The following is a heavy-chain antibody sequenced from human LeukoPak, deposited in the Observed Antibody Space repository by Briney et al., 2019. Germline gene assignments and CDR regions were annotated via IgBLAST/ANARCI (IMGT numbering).Heavy chain of an antibody. CDR2: INPHSGGT. D-gene: IGHD1-26*01. CDR3: ARDMDSGPDFFDY. Sequence: ASVKVSCKPSGYSFTDYYIHWVRQAPGQGLEWMGWINPHSGGTDHAQKFQGRVTMTRDTSISTAYMELSRLRSDDTAVYYCARDMDSGPDFFDYWGLGTLVTVSS. V-gene: IGHV1-2*02. CDR1: GYSFTDYY. J-gene: IGHJ4*02.